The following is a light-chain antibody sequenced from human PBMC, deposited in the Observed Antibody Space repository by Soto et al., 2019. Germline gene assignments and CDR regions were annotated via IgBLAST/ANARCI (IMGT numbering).Light chain of an antibody. CDR3: CAYTSSGTPV. Sequence: QSALTQPASVSGSPGQSITMSCTAASSDIGGYDYVSWYRQHPGKAPQLIIYEVTNRPSGISNRCSASKSGNTASLTISGLQAEDEADDFCCAYTSSGTPVFGAGTKLTVL. CDR2: EVT. J-gene: IGLJ3*02. CDR1: SSDIGGYDY. V-gene: IGLV2-14*01.